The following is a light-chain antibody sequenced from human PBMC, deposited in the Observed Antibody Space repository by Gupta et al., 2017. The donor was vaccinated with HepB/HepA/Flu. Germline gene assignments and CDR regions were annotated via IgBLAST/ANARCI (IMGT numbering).Light chain of an antibody. J-gene: IGLJ2*01. CDR3: HLWDSPSDQMI. CDR1: NIAIRS. CDR2: YDS. Sequence: SYVVTQPPSVSVAPGETATITCEGDNIAIRSVHWYQQKQGQAPVLVINYDSDRPSGIPERFSGSNSWNTANLNISRVEAGDDAHDDCHLWDSPSDQMIFGGGTKLTVL. V-gene: IGLV3-21*04.